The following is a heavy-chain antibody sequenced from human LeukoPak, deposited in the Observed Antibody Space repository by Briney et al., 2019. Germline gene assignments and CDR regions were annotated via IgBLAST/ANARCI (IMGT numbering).Heavy chain of an antibody. CDR2: INPKNGGT. Sequence: ASVRVSCKLSGNNIIDYYINWMRQAPGQGLEWMGWINPKNGGTKYAQTFQGRVTMTWDTSISTAYMELSRLTSDDTAVYYYARDVPILDTDGYDAFDIWGQGTLVPVS. J-gene: IGHJ3*02. V-gene: IGHV1-2*02. CDR3: ARDVPILDTDGYDAFDI. CDR1: GNNIIDYY. D-gene: IGHD5-24*01.